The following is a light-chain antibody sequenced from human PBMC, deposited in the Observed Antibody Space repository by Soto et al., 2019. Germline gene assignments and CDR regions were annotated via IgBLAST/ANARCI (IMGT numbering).Light chain of an antibody. V-gene: IGKV3D-20*02. CDR2: GAS. CDR1: QSVSSSY. J-gene: IGKJ5*01. Sequence: EIVLTQSPGTLSLSPGERATLSCRASQSVSSSYLAWYQQKPGQAPRLLIYGASSRATGITDRFSGSGSGTDFTLTISSLEPEDFAVYYCQQRSNWHITFGQGTRLEIK. CDR3: QQRSNWHIT.